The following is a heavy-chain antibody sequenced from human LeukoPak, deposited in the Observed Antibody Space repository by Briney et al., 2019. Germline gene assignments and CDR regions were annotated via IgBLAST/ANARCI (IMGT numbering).Heavy chain of an antibody. Sequence: PSVTRSLTCPISGGSITTTNWWSWVRQSPRKGLEWIGEIYHGGSTNYHPSFESRVTISLDRTKNQFSLNLNSVTAADTAVYYCASAPRVSDAFDIWGQGTMVTVSS. CDR1: GGSITTTNW. CDR2: IYHGGST. D-gene: IGHD3-10*01. V-gene: IGHV4-4*02. J-gene: IGHJ3*02. CDR3: ASAPRVSDAFDI.